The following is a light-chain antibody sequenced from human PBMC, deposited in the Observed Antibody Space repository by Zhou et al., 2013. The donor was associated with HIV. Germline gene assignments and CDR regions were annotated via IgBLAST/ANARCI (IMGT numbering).Light chain of an antibody. J-gene: IGKJ1*01. CDR3: QHYGPSSWT. CDR2: GAS. CDR1: ETGRYNS. V-gene: IGKV3-20*01. Sequence: DIVLTQSPDTLSLSPGERVILSCRASETGRYNSLAWYQQIPGQAPRLLIHGASSRATGIPDRFSGTGSGTDFGLSGSGTDFTLTISRLEPEDFAMYYCQHYGPSSWTFGQGTKVEIK.